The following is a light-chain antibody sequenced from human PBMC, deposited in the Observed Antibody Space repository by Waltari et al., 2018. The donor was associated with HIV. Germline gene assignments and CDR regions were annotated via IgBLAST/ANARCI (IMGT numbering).Light chain of an antibody. Sequence: DIQMTQSPSTVAASVGDRINMTCRSSQSIGNWLAWYQHRPGEAPNLLVYKASILRSGVPSRFSAGASGTEFTLTITTLQPEDIAIYYFQQYNSHSRAFGPGTKVE. J-gene: IGKJ4*02. V-gene: IGKV1-5*03. CDR2: KAS. CDR3: QQYNSHSRA. CDR1: QSIGNW.